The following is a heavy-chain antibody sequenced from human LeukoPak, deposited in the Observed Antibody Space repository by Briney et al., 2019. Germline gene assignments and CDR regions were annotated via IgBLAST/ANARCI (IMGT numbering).Heavy chain of an antibody. J-gene: IGHJ3*02. Sequence: SETLSLTCAVYGGSFSGYYWSWIRQPPGKGLEWIGEINHSGSTNYNPSLKSRVTISVDTSKNQFSLKLSSVTAADTAVYYCAIIPSLYDSSYYSWGAFDIWGQGTMVTVSS. V-gene: IGHV4-34*01. CDR1: GGSFSGYY. D-gene: IGHD3-22*01. CDR3: AIIPSLYDSSYYSWGAFDI. CDR2: INHSGST.